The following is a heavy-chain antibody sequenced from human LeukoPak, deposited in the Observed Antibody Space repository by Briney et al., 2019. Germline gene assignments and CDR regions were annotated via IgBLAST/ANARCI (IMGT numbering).Heavy chain of an antibody. CDR2: IWYDGSNK. CDR3: ARDLTVGSGSWYYGMDV. CDR1: GFPLSSYG. V-gene: IGHV3-33*01. D-gene: IGHD3-10*01. Sequence: GRALRLSRAPSGFPLSSYGEHGVPDAPGRGVGGGAVIWYDGSNKYYADSVKGRFTISRDNSKNTLYLQMNSLRAEDTAVYYCARDLTVGSGSWYYGMDVWGQGTTVTVSS. J-gene: IGHJ6*02.